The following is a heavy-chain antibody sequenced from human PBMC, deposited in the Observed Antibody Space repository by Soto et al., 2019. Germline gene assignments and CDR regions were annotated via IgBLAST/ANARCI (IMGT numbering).Heavy chain of an antibody. CDR3: ARQAIGRETTTH. J-gene: IGHJ4*02. V-gene: IGHV5-51*01. CDR2: INPTDSDT. CDR1: GYSFSSCW. Sequence: PGESLKISCEASGYSFSSCWIGWVRHMPGKGLEWMAIINPTDSDTRYSPSFRGQVTISANKSISTAYLQWSSLKASDTAMYYCARQAIGRETTTHWGQGTLVTVSP. D-gene: IGHD1-1*01.